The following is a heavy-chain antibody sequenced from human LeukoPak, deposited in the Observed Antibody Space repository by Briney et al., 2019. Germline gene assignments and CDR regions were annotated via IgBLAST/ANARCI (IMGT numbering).Heavy chain of an antibody. CDR1: GFTFSSYS. CDR2: ISSSSSYI. J-gene: IGHJ4*02. CDR3: ARNTQGASGYPDY. Sequence: GGSLRLSCAASGFTFSSYSMNWVRQAPGKGLEGVSSISSSSSYIYYADSVKGRFTISRDNAKNSLYLQMNSLRAEDAAVYSCARNTQGASGYPDYWGQGTLVTVSS. D-gene: IGHD3-22*01. V-gene: IGHV3-21*01.